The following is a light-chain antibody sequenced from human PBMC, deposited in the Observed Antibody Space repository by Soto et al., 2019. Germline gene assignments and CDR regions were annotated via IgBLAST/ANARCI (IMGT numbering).Light chain of an antibody. J-gene: IGLJ2*01. CDR3: GTWDTSLSAVV. Sequence: QSVLTQPPSVSAAPGQRVTISCSGSSSNIGNNYVSWYQQLPGTAPQLLIYDNDKRPSGIPDRFSGSKSGTSATLGITGLQTGDEADYYCGTWDTSLSAVVFGGGTKLTVL. CDR1: SSNIGNNY. CDR2: DND. V-gene: IGLV1-51*01.